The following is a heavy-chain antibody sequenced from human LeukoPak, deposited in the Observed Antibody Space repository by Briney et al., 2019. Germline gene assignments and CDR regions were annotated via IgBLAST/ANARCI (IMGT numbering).Heavy chain of an antibody. D-gene: IGHD3-10*01. CDR2: IRYDGSNK. Sequence: GGSLRLSCAASGFTFSSYGMHWVRQAPGKGLEWVAFIRYDGSNKYYADSVKGRFTISRDNSKNTLYLQMNSLRAEDTAVYYCAKDITMVRGVIDYYYYYMDVWDKGTTVTVSS. CDR1: GFTFSSYG. V-gene: IGHV3-30*02. CDR3: AKDITMVRGVIDYYYYYMDV. J-gene: IGHJ6*03.